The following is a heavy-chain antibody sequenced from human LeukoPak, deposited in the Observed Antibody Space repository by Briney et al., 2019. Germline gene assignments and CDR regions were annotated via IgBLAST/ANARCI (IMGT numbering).Heavy chain of an antibody. CDR3: ARTYSVSYWYFDL. Sequence: SETLSLTCTVSGGSISSYYWSWIRQPPGKGLEWIGYIYTSGSTNYNPSLKSRVTISVDTSENQFSLKLSSVTAADTAVYYCARTYSVSYWYFDLWGRGTLVTVSS. J-gene: IGHJ2*01. CDR2: IYTSGST. CDR1: GGSISSYY. D-gene: IGHD6-13*01. V-gene: IGHV4-4*09.